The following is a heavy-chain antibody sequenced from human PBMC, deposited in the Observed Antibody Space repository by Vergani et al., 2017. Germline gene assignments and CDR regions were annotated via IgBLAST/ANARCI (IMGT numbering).Heavy chain of an antibody. CDR2: IKQDGSEK. J-gene: IGHJ4*02. Sequence: EVQLVESGGGLVQPGGSLRLSCAASGFTFSSYWMSWVRQAPGEGLEWVANIKQDGSEKYYVDSVKGRFTVSRDKAKNSLYLQMNSVRTEDTAVYYCAREADSSSWYETLWDYWGQGTLVTVSS. D-gene: IGHD6-13*01. CDR3: AREADSSSWYETLWDY. V-gene: IGHV3-7*03. CDR1: GFTFSSYW.